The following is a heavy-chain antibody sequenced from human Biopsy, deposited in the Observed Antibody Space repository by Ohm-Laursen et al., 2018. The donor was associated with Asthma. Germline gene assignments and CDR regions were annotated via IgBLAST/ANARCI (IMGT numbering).Heavy chain of an antibody. CDR1: GFTFSNSG. Sequence: SLRLSCAASGFTFSNSGMHWVRQAPGKGLEWVAAIWFDGSNKYYVDSVRGRFTISRDNSKNTLYLQMNSLRAEDTAVYYCARDVMEWYLPAFDFWGQGTLVTVSS. CDR3: ARDVMEWYLPAFDF. J-gene: IGHJ4*02. CDR2: IWFDGSNK. V-gene: IGHV3-33*01. D-gene: IGHD3-3*01.